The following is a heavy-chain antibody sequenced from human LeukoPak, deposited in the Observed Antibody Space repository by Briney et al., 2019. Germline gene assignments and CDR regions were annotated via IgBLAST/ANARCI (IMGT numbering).Heavy chain of an antibody. CDR1: GFTFNNYA. V-gene: IGHV3-23*01. CDR3: ARDYADYVGYFFFDY. Sequence: GGSLRLSCAASGFTFNNYAMNWIRQAPGKGLEWVSSISGGGETTYYADSAKGRFTISRDNSQNTLYLQMNSLRAEDTAVYYCARDYADYVGYFFFDYWGQGTLVTVSS. J-gene: IGHJ4*02. CDR2: ISGGGETT. D-gene: IGHD4-17*01.